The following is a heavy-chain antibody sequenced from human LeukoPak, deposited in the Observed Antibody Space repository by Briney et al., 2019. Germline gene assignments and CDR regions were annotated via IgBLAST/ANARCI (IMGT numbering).Heavy chain of an antibody. CDR1: GYSFTSYW. D-gene: IGHD4-17*01. J-gene: IGHJ4*02. CDR2: IDPSDSYT. CDR3: ARHGTTVTTRD. V-gene: IGHV5-10-1*01. Sequence: EESLKISCKGSGYSFTSYWISWVRQMPGKGLGWMGRIDPSDSYTNYSPSFQGHVTISADKSISTAYLQWSSLKASDTAMYYCARHGTTVTTRDWGQGTLVTVSS.